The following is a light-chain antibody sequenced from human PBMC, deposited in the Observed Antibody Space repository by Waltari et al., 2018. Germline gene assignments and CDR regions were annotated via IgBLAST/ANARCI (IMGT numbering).Light chain of an antibody. CDR1: SSNIGRSY. J-gene: IGLJ3*02. CDR2: RNN. CDR3: ASWDDNLSGWV. V-gene: IGLV1-47*01. Sequence: QSVLTQPPSASGTPGQRVTISCSGSSSNIGRSYVYWYQQLPGTAPKLLIYRNNRRPSGVPDRVSGSKSGTSASLAISGLRSEDEADYYCASWDDNLSGWVFGGGTKLTVL.